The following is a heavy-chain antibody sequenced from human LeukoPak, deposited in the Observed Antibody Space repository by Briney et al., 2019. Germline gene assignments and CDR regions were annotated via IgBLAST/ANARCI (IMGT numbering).Heavy chain of an antibody. Sequence: SETLSLTCNVSGASISSGSNYWGWIRQSPGKTLEWIGSIYSSGSTYYNPSLKSRVIILIDTSKNHFSLTLSSVTAADTAMYYSARSAGYGLVGIWGQGTMVTVSS. CDR2: IYSSGST. CDR1: GASISSGSNY. J-gene: IGHJ3*02. CDR3: ARSAGYGLVGI. D-gene: IGHD3-9*01. V-gene: IGHV4-39*07.